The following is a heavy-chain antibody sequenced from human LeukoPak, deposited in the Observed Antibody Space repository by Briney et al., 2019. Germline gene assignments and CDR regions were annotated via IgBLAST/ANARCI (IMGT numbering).Heavy chain of an antibody. CDR1: GYTFTSYG. V-gene: IGHV1-18*01. J-gene: IGHJ4*02. CDR3: ARARGLIAAAALDY. CDR2: ISAYNGNT. Sequence: ASVKVSCKASGYTFTSYGISWVRQAPGQGLEWMGWISAYNGNTNYAQKFQGRGTITSDESTSTAYMELSSLRSEDTAVYYCARARGLIAAAALDYWGQGTLVTVSS. D-gene: IGHD6-13*01.